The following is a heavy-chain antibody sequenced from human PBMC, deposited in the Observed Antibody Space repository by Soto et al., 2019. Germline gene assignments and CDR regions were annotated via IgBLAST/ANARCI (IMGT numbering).Heavy chain of an antibody. V-gene: IGHV1-69*13. CDR2: IMPIFGSA. CDR1: GGTFSRNT. D-gene: IGHD3-22*01. CDR3: ARQFDSDTSGYYYAY. J-gene: IGHJ4*02. Sequence: ASVKVSCKASGGTFSRNTISWVRQAPGQGLEWMGGIMPIFGSANYAQKFQGRVTITADEYTRTVYMELSRLRSEDTAVYYCARQFDSDTSGYYYAYWGQGTLVTVSS.